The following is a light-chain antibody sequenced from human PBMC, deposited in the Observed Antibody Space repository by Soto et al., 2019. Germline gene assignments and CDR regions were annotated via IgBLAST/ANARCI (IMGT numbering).Light chain of an antibody. CDR1: SSNIGTNA. J-gene: IGLJ1*01. Sequence: QSVLTQPPSASGTPGQRVTLSCSGGSSNIGTNAVNWYQQLPGTAPKLLIYNNNQRPSGVPDRFSGSKSGTSASLAISVLQSEDEADDYCAAWDDSLNGYVFGTGTKLTVL. V-gene: IGLV1-44*01. CDR2: NNN. CDR3: AAWDDSLNGYV.